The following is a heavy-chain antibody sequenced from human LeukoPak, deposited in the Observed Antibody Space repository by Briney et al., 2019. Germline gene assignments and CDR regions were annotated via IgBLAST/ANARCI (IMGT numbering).Heavy chain of an antibody. CDR1: GFTFSSYW. V-gene: IGHV3-7*03. J-gene: IGHJ4*02. Sequence: GGSLRLSCAASGFTFSSYWMSWVRQAPGEGLEWVAKINQDGTEKAYVDSVRGRFTISRDNAKNSLFLQMNSLRAEDTAVYYCARGPLIAAAGTWWGQGTLDTVSS. D-gene: IGHD6-13*01. CDR2: INQDGTEK. CDR3: ARGPLIAAAGTW.